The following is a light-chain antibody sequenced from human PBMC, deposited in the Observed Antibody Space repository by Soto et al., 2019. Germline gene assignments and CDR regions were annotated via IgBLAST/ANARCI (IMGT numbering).Light chain of an antibody. Sequence: DIQMTQSPSTLSASVGDRVTITCRASQSIDSWLAWYQQKPGKAPKLLIYRASRLESGVPSMFSGSRSGTEFTLTISSLQPDDFATYYCQQYKTYMYTFAQGTKLEIK. V-gene: IGKV1-5*03. CDR2: RAS. CDR1: QSIDSW. J-gene: IGKJ2*01. CDR3: QQYKTYMYT.